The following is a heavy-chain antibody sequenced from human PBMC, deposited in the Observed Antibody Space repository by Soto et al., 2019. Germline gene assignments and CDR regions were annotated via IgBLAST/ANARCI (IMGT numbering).Heavy chain of an antibody. CDR1: GYTFTTYD. D-gene: IGHD6-25*01. J-gene: IGHJ4*02. V-gene: IGHV1-8*01. CDR3: ARRKERSGPHYFDY. Sequence: ASVKVSCKASGYTFTTYDIHWVRRAPGQGLEWMGWMSPHNGNTGFAQKFRDRVTIARNTSISTAYMELSGLRSEDTAVYYCARRKERSGPHYFDYWGQGTLVTV. CDR2: MSPHNGNT.